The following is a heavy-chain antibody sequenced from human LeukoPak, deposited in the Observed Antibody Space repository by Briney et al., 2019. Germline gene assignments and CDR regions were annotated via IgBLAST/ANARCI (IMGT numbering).Heavy chain of an antibody. D-gene: IGHD3-10*01. CDR2: INTDGDTT. CDR1: GFTFSSSW. CDR3: VTARGFGENAFDI. J-gene: IGHJ3*02. Sequence: GGSLRLSCAASGFTFSSSWMHWVRQVPGKGLVWVSRINTDGDTTSYADSVKGRFTISRDNAKNSLYLQMNSLRAEDTAVYYCVTARGFGENAFDIWGQGTMVTVSS. V-gene: IGHV3-74*01.